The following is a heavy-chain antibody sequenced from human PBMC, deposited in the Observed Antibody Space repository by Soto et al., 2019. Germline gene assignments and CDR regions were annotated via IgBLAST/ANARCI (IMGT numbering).Heavy chain of an antibody. D-gene: IGHD6-25*01. Sequence: QEQLVQSGAEVKKPGAPVKVSCKASGYTFTNYNINWVRQAPGQGLEWMGWMNPNTGNTGYAEKFQGRVTMTRNSSINTAYMELSGLRSDDTAVYYCAREAASDPSFYYHYLDVWGKGTTVNVSS. V-gene: IGHV1-8*01. CDR3: AREAASDPSFYYHYLDV. CDR2: MNPNTGNT. CDR1: GYTFTNYN. J-gene: IGHJ6*03.